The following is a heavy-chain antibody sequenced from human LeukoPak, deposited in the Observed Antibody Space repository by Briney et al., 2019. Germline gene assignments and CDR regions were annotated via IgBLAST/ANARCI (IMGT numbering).Heavy chain of an antibody. CDR3: ARWRFGEYYYFDY. CDR2: IHYSGST. Sequence: PSETLSLTCTVSGGSISSYYWSWIRQPPGKGLEWIGYIHYSGSTNYNPSLKSRVTISVDTSKNQFSLKLSSVTAADTAVYYCARWRFGEYYYFDYWGQGTLVTVSS. CDR1: GGSISSYY. J-gene: IGHJ4*02. D-gene: IGHD3-10*01. V-gene: IGHV4-59*01.